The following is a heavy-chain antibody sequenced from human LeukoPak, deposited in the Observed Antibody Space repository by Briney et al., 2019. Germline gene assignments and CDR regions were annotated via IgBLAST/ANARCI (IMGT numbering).Heavy chain of an antibody. Sequence: SETLSLTCTVSGGSVSSSSFYWGWIRQPPGKGLEWIGRIYFSGSTYYNPSLQSRVTISVDTSKNQFSLKLSSVTAADTAVYYCARVRDETGYDSDAFDIWGQGTMVTVSP. D-gene: IGHD3-22*01. CDR1: GGSVSSSSFY. J-gene: IGHJ3*02. CDR3: ARVRDETGYDSDAFDI. CDR2: IYFSGST. V-gene: IGHV4-39*07.